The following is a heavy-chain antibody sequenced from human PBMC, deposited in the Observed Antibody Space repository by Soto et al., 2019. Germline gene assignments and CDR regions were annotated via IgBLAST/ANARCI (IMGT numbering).Heavy chain of an antibody. D-gene: IGHD3-10*01. V-gene: IGHV3-30*18. CDR2: ISYDGSNK. CDR1: GFTFSSYG. J-gene: IGHJ4*02. CDR3: AKDLQGSGLDY. Sequence: PGGSLRLSCAASGFTFSSYGMHWVRQAPGKGLEWVAVISYDGSNKYYADSVKGRFTISRDNSKNTLYLQMNSLRAEDTAVYYCAKDLQGSGLDYWGQGTLVTVSS.